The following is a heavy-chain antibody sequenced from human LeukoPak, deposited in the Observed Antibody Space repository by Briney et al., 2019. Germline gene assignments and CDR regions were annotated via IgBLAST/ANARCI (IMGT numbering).Heavy chain of an antibody. CDR1: GYTFTSYG. D-gene: IGHD6-13*01. J-gene: IGHJ4*02. V-gene: IGHV1-18*01. Sequence: ASVKVSCKASGYTFTSYGISWVRQAPGQGLEWMGWISAYNGNTNYAQKLQGRVTMNTDTSTSTAYMELRSLRSDDTAVYYCARDRVLIRRIAAAGTLRSDYWGQGTLVTVSS. CDR2: ISAYNGNT. CDR3: ARDRVLIRRIAAAGTLRSDY.